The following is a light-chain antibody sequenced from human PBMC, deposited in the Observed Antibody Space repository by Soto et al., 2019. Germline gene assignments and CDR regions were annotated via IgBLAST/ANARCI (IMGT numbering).Light chain of an antibody. V-gene: IGKV3-20*01. J-gene: IGKJ1*01. CDR1: QSVSSSY. Sequence: EIVLTQSPGTLSLSPGERATLSCRASQSVSSSYLAWYQQKPGQAPRLLIYGASSRATGIPDRFSGSGSGTDFTLTISRLEPEDFAVYYCQQYNNWLRTFGHGTKVDI. CDR2: GAS. CDR3: QQYNNWLRT.